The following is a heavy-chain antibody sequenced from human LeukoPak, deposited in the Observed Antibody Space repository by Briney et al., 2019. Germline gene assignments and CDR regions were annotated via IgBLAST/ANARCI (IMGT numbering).Heavy chain of an antibody. CDR3: ARRLGSGWLDY. J-gene: IGHJ4*02. CDR2: IYYSGST. CDR1: GGSISSSSYY. Sequence: SETLSLTCTVSGGSISSSSYYWGWIRQPPGKGLEWIGSIYYSGSTYYNPSLKSRVTISVDTSKNQFSLKPSSVTAADTAVYYCARRLGSGWLDYWGQGTLVTVSS. D-gene: IGHD6-19*01. V-gene: IGHV4-39*01.